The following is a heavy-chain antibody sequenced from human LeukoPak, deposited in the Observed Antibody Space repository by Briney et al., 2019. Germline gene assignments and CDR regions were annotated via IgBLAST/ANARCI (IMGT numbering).Heavy chain of an antibody. Sequence: GGTLRLSCAASGFTFSSYGMSWVRQAPGKGLEWVSAISGSGGSTYYADSVKGRFTISRDNSKNTLYLQMNSLRAEDTAVYYCAKDLYCGGDCSGYWGQGTLVTVSS. V-gene: IGHV3-23*01. CDR1: GFTFSSYG. CDR3: AKDLYCGGDCSGY. D-gene: IGHD2-21*01. J-gene: IGHJ4*02. CDR2: ISGSGGST.